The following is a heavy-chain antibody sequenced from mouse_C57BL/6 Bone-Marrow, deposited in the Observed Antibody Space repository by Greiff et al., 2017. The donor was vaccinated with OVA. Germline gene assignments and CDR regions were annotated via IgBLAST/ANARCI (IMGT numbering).Heavy chain of an antibody. D-gene: IGHD3-3*01. CDR2: IHPNSGST. J-gene: IGHJ3*01. CDR3: AREGAGPPPWFAY. CDR1: GYTFTSYW. V-gene: IGHV1-64*01. Sequence: VQLQQPGAELVKPGASVKLSCKASGYTFTSYWMHWVKQRPGQGLEWIGMIHPNSGSTNYNEKFKSKATLTVDKSSSTAYMQLSSLTSEDSAVYYCAREGAGPPPWFAYWGQGTLVTVSA.